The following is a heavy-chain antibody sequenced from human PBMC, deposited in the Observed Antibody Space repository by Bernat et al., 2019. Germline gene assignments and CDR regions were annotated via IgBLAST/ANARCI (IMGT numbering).Heavy chain of an antibody. V-gene: IGHV3-30*02. Sequence: QVQLVESGGGVVQPGGSLRLSCATSGFTFSNYGMHWVRQAPGKGLEWVAFIRYDGSNKNHADSVKDRFTISRDNSKNTLFLQMNSLRVEDTAVYFCAKDRGRGYTYGVGGDDYWGQGTLVTVSS. CDR2: IRYDGSNK. D-gene: IGHD5-18*01. CDR3: AKDRGRGYTYGVGGDDY. J-gene: IGHJ4*02. CDR1: GFTFSNYG.